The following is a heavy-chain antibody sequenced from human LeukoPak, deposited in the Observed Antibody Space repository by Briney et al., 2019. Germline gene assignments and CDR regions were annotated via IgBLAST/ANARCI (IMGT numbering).Heavy chain of an antibody. V-gene: IGHV4-59*01. CDR3: ASLPRYCSGGSCYSDFDY. Sequence: PSETLSLTCTVSGGSISSYYWSWIRQPPGKGLEWIGYIYYSGSTNYNPSLKSRVTISVDTSKSQFSLKLSSVTAADTAVYYCASLPRYCSGGSCYSDFDYWGQGTLVTVSS. J-gene: IGHJ4*02. D-gene: IGHD2-15*01. CDR2: IYYSGST. CDR1: GGSISSYY.